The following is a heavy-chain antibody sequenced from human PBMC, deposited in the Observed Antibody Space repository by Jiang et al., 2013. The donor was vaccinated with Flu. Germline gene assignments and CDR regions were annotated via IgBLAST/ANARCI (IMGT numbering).Heavy chain of an antibody. CDR1: GFTFSSYS. Sequence: VQLLESGGGLVQPGGSLRLSCAASGFTFSSYSMNWVRQAPGKGLEWVSYISSSSSTIYYADSVKGRFTISRDNAKNSLYLQMNSLRDEDTAVYYCAREGALTAVWGSYVPNDAFDIWGQGTMVTVS. D-gene: IGHD3-16*01. V-gene: IGHV3-48*02. CDR2: ISSSSSTI. CDR3: AREGALTAVWGSYVPNDAFDI. J-gene: IGHJ3*02.